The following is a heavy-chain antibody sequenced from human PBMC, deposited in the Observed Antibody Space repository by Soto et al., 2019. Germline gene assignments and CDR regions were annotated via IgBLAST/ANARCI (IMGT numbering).Heavy chain of an antibody. V-gene: IGHV4-38-2*02. CDR3: ARVTISVSTYYFDQ. CDR2: IFHTGTT. J-gene: IGHJ4*02. CDR1: GDSIISIYH. Sequence: SETLSLTCTVSGDSIISIYHWAWIRQPPGRSLEWIASIFHTGTTYYTPSLKSRLTMSIDTSKKQFSLNLSSVTAADTAVYYCARVTISVSTYYFDQWGQGTPVTVSS.